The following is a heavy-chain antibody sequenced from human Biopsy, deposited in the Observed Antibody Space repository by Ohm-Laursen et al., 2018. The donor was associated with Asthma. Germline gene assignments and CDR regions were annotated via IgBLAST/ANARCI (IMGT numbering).Heavy chain of an antibody. Sequence: SQTLSLTRTVSYGSITSGGYYWTWIRQHPGKGLEWIGFIYYSGSTYYNPSLKSRVSISIDTSKNQFSLKLSPVTAADTAVYYCARAQDYYDSRGYYRSFDYWGQGTLVTVSS. D-gene: IGHD3-22*01. CDR3: ARAQDYYDSRGYYRSFDY. V-gene: IGHV4-31*03. CDR2: IYYSGST. J-gene: IGHJ4*02. CDR1: YGSITSGGYY.